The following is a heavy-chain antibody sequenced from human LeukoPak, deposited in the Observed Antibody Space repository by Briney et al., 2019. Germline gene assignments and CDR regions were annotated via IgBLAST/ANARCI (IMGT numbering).Heavy chain of an antibody. CDR2: INPNRGGT. CDR3: ARGAIAARADY. V-gene: IGHV1-2*02. D-gene: IGHD6-6*01. CDR1: GYTFTGYY. Sequence: ASVKVSCKASGYTFTGYYMHWVRQAPGQGLEWMGWINPNRGGTNYAQKFQGRVTMTRDTSISTAYMELSRLRSDDTAVYYCARGAIAARADYWGQGTLVTVSS. J-gene: IGHJ4*02.